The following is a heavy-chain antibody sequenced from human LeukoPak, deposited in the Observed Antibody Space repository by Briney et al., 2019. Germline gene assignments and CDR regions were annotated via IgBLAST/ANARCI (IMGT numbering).Heavy chain of an antibody. J-gene: IGHJ4*02. Sequence: GGSLRLSCAASGFTFSNFKMNWVRQAPGKGLEWVSSIDSSGTYISYADSVKGRFTISRDNSKNTLYLQMNSLRAEDTAVYYCAKQIAVAGNRLDYRGQGTLVTVSS. CDR3: AKQIAVAGNRLDY. V-gene: IGHV3-21*04. D-gene: IGHD6-19*01. CDR1: GFTFSNFK. CDR2: IDSSGTYI.